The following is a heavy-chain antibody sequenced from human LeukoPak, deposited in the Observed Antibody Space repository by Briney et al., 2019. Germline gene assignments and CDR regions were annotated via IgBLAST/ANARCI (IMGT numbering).Heavy chain of an antibody. V-gene: IGHV4-4*02. J-gene: IGHJ5*02. CDR2: VYHSGST. CDR1: GDSISTNHW. CDR3: ARGFIRRSGSYRRWWFDP. Sequence: SETLSLTCAVSGDSISTNHWWSWVRQPPGKGLEWIGEVYHSGSTNYNPSLKSRVTISVDTSKNQFSLKLSSVTAADTAVYYCARGFIRRSGSYRRWWFDPWGQGTLVTVSS. D-gene: IGHD1-26*01.